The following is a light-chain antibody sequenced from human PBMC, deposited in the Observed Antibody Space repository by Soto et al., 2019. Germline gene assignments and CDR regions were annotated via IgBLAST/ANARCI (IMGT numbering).Light chain of an antibody. CDR1: SSNIGRNY. Sequence: QSVLTQPPSASGTPGQRVTISCSGTSSNIGRNYVYWYQQLPGTAPKLVIHRNNQRPSGVPDRYSGSKSGTSASLAISGLRSEDEADYYCAVWDVSLSAWVFGGGTKLTVL. V-gene: IGLV1-47*01. CDR2: RNN. CDR3: AVWDVSLSAWV. J-gene: IGLJ3*02.